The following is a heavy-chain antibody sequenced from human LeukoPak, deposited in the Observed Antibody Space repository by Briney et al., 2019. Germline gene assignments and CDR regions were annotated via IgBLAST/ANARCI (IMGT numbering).Heavy chain of an antibody. J-gene: IGHJ4*02. CDR1: GGSISSSSYY. CDR3: ARGGGSYYSDFDN. Sequence: SETLSLICTVSGGSISSSSYYWGWIRQPPGKGLEWIGSIYYSGSTYYNPSLKSRVTISVDTSKIQFSLNLSSVTAADTALYYCARGGGSYYSDFDNWGQGTLVTVSS. CDR2: IYYSGST. D-gene: IGHD1-26*01. V-gene: IGHV4-39*07.